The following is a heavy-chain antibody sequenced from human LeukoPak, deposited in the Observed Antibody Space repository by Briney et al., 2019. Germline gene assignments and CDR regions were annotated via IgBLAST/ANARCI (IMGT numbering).Heavy chain of an antibody. D-gene: IGHD3-10*01. CDR1: GGTFSSYA. Sequence: GASVKVSCKASGGTFSSYAISWVRQAPGQGLEWMGGIIPIFGTANYAQKFQGRVTITADKSTSTAYMELRSLRSEDTAVYYCARAELLWFGELKYNWFDPWGQGTLVTVSS. CDR2: IIPIFGTA. CDR3: ARAELLWFGELKYNWFDP. V-gene: IGHV1-69*06. J-gene: IGHJ5*02.